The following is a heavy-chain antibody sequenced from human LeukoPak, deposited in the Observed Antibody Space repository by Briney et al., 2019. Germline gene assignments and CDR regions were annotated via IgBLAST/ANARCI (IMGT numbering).Heavy chain of an antibody. V-gene: IGHV3-48*02. D-gene: IGHD3-22*01. CDR1: GFTFSTYG. CDR3: ARASPSGYDY. Sequence: GGSLRLSCAASGFTFSTYGMNWVRQAPGKGLEWVSYISHTSEAIYYPDSVKGRFTISRDNAKNSLYLRMNSLRDEDTAVYYCARASPSGYDYWGQGTLVTVSS. CDR2: ISHTSEAI. J-gene: IGHJ4*02.